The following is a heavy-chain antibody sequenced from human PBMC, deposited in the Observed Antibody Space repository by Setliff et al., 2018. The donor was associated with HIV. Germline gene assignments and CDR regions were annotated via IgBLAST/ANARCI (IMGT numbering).Heavy chain of an antibody. J-gene: IGHJ6*02. CDR2: IGTGGDT. CDR3: AREIQVVYTGGHYFYGMDV. CDR1: GFIFSSHD. Sequence: LSLSCEASGFIFSSHDFHWVRQAAGQGLEWVSAIGTGGDTYYVDSVKGRFTISRDNARNSLYLQMNNLGAGDTAVYYCAREIQVVYTGGHYFYGMDVWGQGTAVTVSS. V-gene: IGHV3-13*01. D-gene: IGHD3-16*01.